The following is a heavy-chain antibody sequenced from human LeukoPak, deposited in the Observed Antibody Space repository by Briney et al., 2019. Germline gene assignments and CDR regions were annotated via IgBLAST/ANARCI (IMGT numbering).Heavy chain of an antibody. CDR3: AREYASIAVAGTRSPPDAFDI. J-gene: IGHJ3*02. D-gene: IGHD6-19*01. CDR1: GGSISSGGYY. Sequence: SETLSLTCTVSGGSISSGGYYWSWIRQHPGKGLEWIGHIYYSGSTYYNPSLKSRVTISVDTSKNQFSLKLSSVTAADTAVYYCAREYASIAVAGTRSPPDAFDIWGQGTMVTVSS. V-gene: IGHV4-31*03. CDR2: IYYSGST.